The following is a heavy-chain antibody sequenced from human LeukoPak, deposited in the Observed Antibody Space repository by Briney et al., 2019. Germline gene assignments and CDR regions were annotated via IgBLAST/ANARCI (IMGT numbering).Heavy chain of an antibody. CDR3: ARAPPYKRYVGATSDY. D-gene: IGHD1-26*01. J-gene: IGHJ4*02. V-gene: IGHV7-4-1*02. CDR1: GYTLTSYA. CDR2: INTNSGNR. Sequence: ASVTVSCMPSGYTLTSYAMNWVRQPPGQGLEWVGWINTNSGNRTDAQGITGRFVFSLHTSVSTAYLQISSLKAEDTAMYYCARAPPYKRYVGATSDYGGQGTLVPSPQ.